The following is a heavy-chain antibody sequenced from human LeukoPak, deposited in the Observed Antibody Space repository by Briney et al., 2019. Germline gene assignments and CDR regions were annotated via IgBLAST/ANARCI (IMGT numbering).Heavy chain of an antibody. Sequence: SETLSLTCTVSGGSISSSSYYWGWIRQPPGKGLEWIGSIYHSGSTYYNPSLKSRVTISVDTSKNQFSLKLSSVTAADTAVYYCARGARGDSSGYLWLWEGEPLDYWGQGTLVTVSS. V-gene: IGHV4-39*07. J-gene: IGHJ4*02. D-gene: IGHD3-22*01. CDR1: GGSISSSSYY. CDR3: ARGARGDSSGYLWLWEGEPLDY. CDR2: IYHSGST.